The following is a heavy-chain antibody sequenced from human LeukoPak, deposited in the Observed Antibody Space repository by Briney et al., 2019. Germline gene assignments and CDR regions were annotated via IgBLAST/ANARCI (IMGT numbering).Heavy chain of an antibody. J-gene: IGHJ6*03. CDR1: GGSTSSYY. Sequence: SETLSLTCTVSGGSTSSYYWSWIRHPPGKGRRGIGYIYTSGSTNYNPSLKSRVTISVDTSKNQFSLKLSSVTAADTAVYYCASQDSSSSSYYYYYMDVWGKGTTVTVSS. CDR2: IYTSGST. CDR3: ASQDSSSSSYYYYYMDV. D-gene: IGHD6-13*01. V-gene: IGHV4-4*09.